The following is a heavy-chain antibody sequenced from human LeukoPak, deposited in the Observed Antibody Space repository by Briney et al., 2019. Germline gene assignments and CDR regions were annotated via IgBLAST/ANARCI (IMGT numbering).Heavy chain of an antibody. CDR1: GYTFTSYD. V-gene: IGHV1-8*03. CDR3: ARSALVAAPRSYYYSYLHV. Sequence: ASVKVSCKASGYTFTSYDINWVRQATGQGGEWMGWMNPNSGNPGYAQNFQGTATLPRNPSIRTPYIELSSLRSEHTDVYYRARSALVAAPRSYYYSYLHVWRKPTTLTLPS. CDR2: MNPNSGNP. J-gene: IGHJ6*03. D-gene: IGHD2-15*01.